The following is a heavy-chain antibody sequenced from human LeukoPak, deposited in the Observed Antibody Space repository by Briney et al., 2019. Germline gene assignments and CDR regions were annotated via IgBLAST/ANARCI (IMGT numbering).Heavy chain of an antibody. J-gene: IGHJ4*02. D-gene: IGHD2-2*01. V-gene: IGHV3-23*01. CDR3: AKGPQLLFVY. CDR2: ISGSAGST. Sequence: KAGGSLRLSCAASGFTFSTYAMSWVRQAPGKGLEWVSAISGSAGSTNYADSVKGRFTISRDNSKNTLYLQMNSLRAEDTAVYYCAKGPQLLFVYWGQGTLVTVSS. CDR1: GFTFSTYA.